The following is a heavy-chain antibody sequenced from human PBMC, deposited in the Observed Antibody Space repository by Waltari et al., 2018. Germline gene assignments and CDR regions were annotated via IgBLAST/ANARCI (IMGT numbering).Heavy chain of an antibody. CDR3: AKAPYTMIVVVTFDY. CDR1: GFTFSSYA. J-gene: IGHJ4*02. V-gene: IGHV3-23*01. CDR2: ISGSGGST. D-gene: IGHD3-22*01. Sequence: EVQLLESGGGLVQPGGSLRLSCAASGFTFSSYAMSWVRQAPGKGLEWVCAISGSGGSTYYADAVKGRFTSSRDNSKNTLYLQMNSLRAEDTAVYYCAKAPYTMIVVVTFDYWGQGTLVTVSS.